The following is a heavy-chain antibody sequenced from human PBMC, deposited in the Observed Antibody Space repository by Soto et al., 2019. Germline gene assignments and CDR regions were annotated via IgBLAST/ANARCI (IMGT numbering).Heavy chain of an antibody. CDR3: ARDRGSSGWTSYQYYYGLDV. CDR2: ISSSSSYI. D-gene: IGHD6-19*01. J-gene: IGHJ6*02. Sequence: PGGSLRLSCAASGFTSSSYSMNWVRQAPGKGLEWVSSISSSSSYIFYTNSLKGRFTISRDNAKNSLHLQMNTLRAEDTAVYYCARDRGSSGWTSYQYYYGLDVWGQGTTVTVSS. CDR1: GFTSSSYS. V-gene: IGHV3-21*01.